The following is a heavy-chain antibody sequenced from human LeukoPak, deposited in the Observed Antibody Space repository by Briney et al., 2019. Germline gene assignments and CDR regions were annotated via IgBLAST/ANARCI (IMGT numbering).Heavy chain of an antibody. V-gene: IGHV1-2*04. D-gene: IGHD2-2*01. CDR3: AADDQQLIL. CDR2: INPNSGGT. CDR1: GYTFTGYY. J-gene: IGHJ4*02. Sequence: ASVKVSCKASGYTFTGYYMHWVRQAPGQGLEWMGWINPNSGGTNYAQKFQGWVTMTRDMSTRTAYMELSSLRSDDTAVYYCAADDQQLILWGQGTLVTVSS.